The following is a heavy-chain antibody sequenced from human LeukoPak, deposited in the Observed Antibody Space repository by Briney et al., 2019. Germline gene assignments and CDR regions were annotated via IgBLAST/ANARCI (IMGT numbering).Heavy chain of an antibody. D-gene: IGHD2-2*01. V-gene: IGHV5-51*01. CDR1: GYNFTNFW. J-gene: IGHJ4*02. CDR2: IYPDDSDT. Sequence: GESLKISCKATGYNFTNFWIAWVRQMPGKGLEWMGVIYPDDSDTTYSPAFQDQVTISADKSISTAYLQWSSLKASDTAMYYCARRPSNMPFDYWGQGTLVTVSS. CDR3: ARRPSNMPFDY.